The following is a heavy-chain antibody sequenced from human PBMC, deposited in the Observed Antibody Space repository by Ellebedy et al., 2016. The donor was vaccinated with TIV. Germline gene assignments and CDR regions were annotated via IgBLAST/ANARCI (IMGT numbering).Heavy chain of an antibody. CDR2: ISSSSSYT. V-gene: IGHV3-11*06. CDR3: AGSGRRGYFDY. J-gene: IGHJ4*02. Sequence: GESLKISCAASGFTFSDYYMSWIRQAPGKGLEWVSYISSSSSYTNYADSVKGRFTISRDNAKNSLYLQMNSLRAEDTAVYYCAGSGRRGYFDYWGQGTLVTVSS. D-gene: IGHD2-15*01. CDR1: GFTFSDYY.